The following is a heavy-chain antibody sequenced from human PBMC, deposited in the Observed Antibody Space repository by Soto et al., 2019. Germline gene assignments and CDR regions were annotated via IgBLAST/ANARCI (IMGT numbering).Heavy chain of an antibody. V-gene: IGHV3-23*01. D-gene: IGHD1-26*01. CDR1: GITLSSYA. J-gene: IGHJ4*02. CDR2: ISASGGST. Sequence: GWSLRLSCAASGITLSSYAMSWVRQAPGKGPEWVSGISASGGSTSYADSVKGRFTISRDNSKNTLYLQMNSLRADETAVYHCAKGQNSGTYRFYFDYWGQGALVTVSS. CDR3: AKGQNSGTYRFYFDY.